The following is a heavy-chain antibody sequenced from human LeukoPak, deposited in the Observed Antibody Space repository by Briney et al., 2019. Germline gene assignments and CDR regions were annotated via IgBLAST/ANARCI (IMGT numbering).Heavy chain of an antibody. CDR1: GGSISSYY. CDR3: ARRLAVTGSPAFDI. CDR2: IYSSGST. Sequence: PSETLSLTCTVSGGSISSYYWSWIWQPPGKGLEWIGYIYSSGSTNYNPSLKSRVTISVDTSMHQFSLRLSSVTAADTAVYYCARRLAVTGSPAFDIWGQGTMVTVSS. V-gene: IGHV4-59*08. D-gene: IGHD6-19*01. J-gene: IGHJ3*02.